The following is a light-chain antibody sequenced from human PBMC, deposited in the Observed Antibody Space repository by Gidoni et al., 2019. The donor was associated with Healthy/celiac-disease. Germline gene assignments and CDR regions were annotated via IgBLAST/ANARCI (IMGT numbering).Light chain of an antibody. J-gene: IGKJ2*04. V-gene: IGKV1-39*01. CDR1: QSITSY. CDR2: AAS. Sequence: DIQMTQSPSSLSASVADRVTIPRRASQSITSYLNWYQQKPGKAPKLLIYAASSLQSGVTSRFSGSGSGTDFTLTISSLQPEDFATYYCQQSYSTRCSFGQGTKLEIK. CDR3: QQSYSTRCS.